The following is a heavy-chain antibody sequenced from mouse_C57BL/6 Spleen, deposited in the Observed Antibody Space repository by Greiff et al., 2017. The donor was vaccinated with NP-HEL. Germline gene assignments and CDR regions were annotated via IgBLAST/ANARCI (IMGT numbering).Heavy chain of an antibody. V-gene: IGHV1-52*01. D-gene: IGHD2-4*01. CDR2: IDPSDSET. Sequence: VQLQQPGAELVRPGSSVKLSCKASGYTFTSYWMHWVKQRPIQGLEWIGNIDPSDSETHYNQKFKDKATLTVDKSSSTAYMQLSSLTSEDSAVYYCASGVGVDYDYDGGFDYWGQGTTLTVSS. CDR3: ASGVGVDYDYDGGFDY. CDR1: GYTFTSYW. J-gene: IGHJ2*01.